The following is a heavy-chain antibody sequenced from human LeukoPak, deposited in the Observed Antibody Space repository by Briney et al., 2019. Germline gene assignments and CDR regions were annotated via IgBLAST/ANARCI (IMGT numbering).Heavy chain of an antibody. V-gene: IGHV4-59*11. CDR3: ARVGDRLIRRYYFVY. D-gene: IGHD3/OR15-3a*01. J-gene: IGHJ4*02. CDR2: IYYSGST. Sequence: SETLSLTCTVSGGSISSHYRSWIRQPPGKGLEWIGYIYYSGSTNYNPSLKSRVTISVDTSKNQFSLKLSSVTAADTAVYYCARVGDRLIRRYYFVYWGQGTLVTVSS. CDR1: GGSISSHY.